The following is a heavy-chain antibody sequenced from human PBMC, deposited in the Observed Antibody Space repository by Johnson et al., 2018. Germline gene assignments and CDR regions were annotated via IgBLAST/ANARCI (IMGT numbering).Heavy chain of an antibody. D-gene: IGHD2-2*01. CDR3: ARGARIVVVPAAMWQEYYYYYYMDV. J-gene: IGHJ6*03. Sequence: VQLVESGGGLVQPGGSLRLSCAASGFTFSSYAMHWVRQAPGKGLEYVSAISSNGGSTYYANSVKGRFTSSRDNSKNTLYLQMGSLRAEDMAVYYCARGARIVVVPAAMWQEYYYYYYMDVWGKGTTVTVSS. CDR1: GFTFSSYA. V-gene: IGHV3-64*01. CDR2: ISSNGGST.